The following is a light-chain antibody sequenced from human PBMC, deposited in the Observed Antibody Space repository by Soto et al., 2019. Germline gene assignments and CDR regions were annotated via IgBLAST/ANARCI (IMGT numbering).Light chain of an antibody. CDR3: SSYAGSNNLV. J-gene: IGLJ2*01. CDR2: EVS. V-gene: IGLV2-8*01. Sequence: QSALTQPPSASGSPGQSVTISCTGNSSDVGGYNYVSWYQQQPGKAPKLMIYEVSKRPSGVPDRFSGSKSGNTASLTVSGLQAEDEADYYCSSYAGSNNLVFGGGTKLTVL. CDR1: SSDVGGYNY.